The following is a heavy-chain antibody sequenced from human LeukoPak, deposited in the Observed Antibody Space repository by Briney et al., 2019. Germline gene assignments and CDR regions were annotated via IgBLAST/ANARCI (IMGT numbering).Heavy chain of an antibody. V-gene: IGHV3-21*01. J-gene: IGHJ3*02. CDR3: ARVLRYDNSGYHSFDS. D-gene: IGHD3-22*01. Sequence: GGSLRLSCAASGFTFNYYAMTWVRQAPGKGLEWVSSISTRSTYIYYADSLKGRFTISRDNAENSLYLQMNSLRAEHTAVYYCARVLRYDNSGYHSFDSWVPGTMVIVSS. CDR2: ISTRSTYI. CDR1: GFTFNYYA.